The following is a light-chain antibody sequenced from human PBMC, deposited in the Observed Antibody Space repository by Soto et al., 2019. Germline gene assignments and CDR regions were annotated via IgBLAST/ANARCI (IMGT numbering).Light chain of an antibody. CDR1: ELGDKY. Sequence: SYELSQPPSVSVSPGQTATITCSGGELGDKYACWYQQKAGQSPILVIYQDDKRPSGTPARFSGSHSGTTATLTISGTQAMDEADYYCQAWDRSTVVFGGGTKVTVL. CDR2: QDD. CDR3: QAWDRSTVV. V-gene: IGLV3-1*01. J-gene: IGLJ2*01.